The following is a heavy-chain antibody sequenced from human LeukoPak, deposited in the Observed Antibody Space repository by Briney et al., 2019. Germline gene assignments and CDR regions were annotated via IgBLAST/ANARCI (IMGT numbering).Heavy chain of an antibody. CDR1: NYKLSDYG. CDR2: ISGGNSNT. D-gene: IGHD2-2*01. V-gene: IGHV1-18*01. Sequence: ASVTVSCKASNYKLSDYGISWVRQAPGEGLEWMGWISGGNSNTKYTQKLQGRVTMSTDTFTSTAFMELTSLRSDDTAVYYCARIFCSSSNCYSRGMDVWGKGTTVTVSS. J-gene: IGHJ6*04. CDR3: ARIFCSSSNCYSRGMDV.